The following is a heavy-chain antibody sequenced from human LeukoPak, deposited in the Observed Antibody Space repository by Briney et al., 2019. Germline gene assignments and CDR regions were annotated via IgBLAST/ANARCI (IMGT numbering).Heavy chain of an antibody. V-gene: IGHV3-7*01. J-gene: IGHJ4*02. CDR2: IKQDGSEK. D-gene: IGHD1-7*01. CDR1: GFTFSSYW. Sequence: PGGSLRLSCAASGFTFSSYWMSWVRQAPGKGLEWVANIKQDGSEKYYVDSVKGRFTISRDNAKNSLYLQMNSLRAEDTAVYYCARDRTVELLVDYIFDYWGQGTLVTVSS. CDR3: ARDRTVELLVDYIFDY.